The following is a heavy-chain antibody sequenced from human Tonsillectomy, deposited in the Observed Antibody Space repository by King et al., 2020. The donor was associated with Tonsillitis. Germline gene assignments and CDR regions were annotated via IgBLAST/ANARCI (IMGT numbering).Heavy chain of an antibody. CDR2: INPSGGST. V-gene: IGHV1-46*01. CDR3: ARDREEIVVVVAATLYNWCDP. D-gene: IGHD2-15*01. CDR1: GYTFTSYH. J-gene: IGHJ5*02. Sequence: VQLVESGAEVKKPGASVKVSCKASGYTFTSYHMHWVRQAPGQGLEWMGIINPSGGSTSYAQKFQGRVTMTRDTSTSTVYMELSSLRSEDTAVYYCARDREEIVVVVAATLYNWCDPWGQGTLVTVSS.